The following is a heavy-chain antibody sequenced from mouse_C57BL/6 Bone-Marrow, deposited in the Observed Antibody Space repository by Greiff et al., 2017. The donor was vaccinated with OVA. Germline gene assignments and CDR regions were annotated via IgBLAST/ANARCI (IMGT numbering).Heavy chain of an antibody. CDR1: GYAFTDYN. J-gene: IGHJ2*01. CDR2: INPNNGGT. CDR3: ARGGSRDY. D-gene: IGHD3-3*01. Sequence: EVQLQQSGPELVQPGASVKIPCKASGYAFTDYNMDWVKQSHGKSLEWIGDINPNNGGTIYNQKFKGKATVTVDKSSSTAYMELRSLTSEDTAVYYCARGGSRDYWGQGTTLTVSS. V-gene: IGHV1-18*01.